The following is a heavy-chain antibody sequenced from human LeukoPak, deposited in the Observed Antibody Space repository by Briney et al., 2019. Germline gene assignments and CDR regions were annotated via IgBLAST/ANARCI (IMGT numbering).Heavy chain of an antibody. J-gene: IGHJ4*02. CDR1: GGSIRSSYYY. Sequence: SETLSLTCTVSGGSIRSSYYYWGWIRQPPGKGLEWIGSIYDSGSTNYNPSLKSRVTISVDKSKNQFSLKLSSVTAADTAVYYCASRPYGRIDYWGQGTLVTVSS. CDR3: ASRPYGRIDY. CDR2: IYDSGST. V-gene: IGHV4-39*07. D-gene: IGHD4-17*01.